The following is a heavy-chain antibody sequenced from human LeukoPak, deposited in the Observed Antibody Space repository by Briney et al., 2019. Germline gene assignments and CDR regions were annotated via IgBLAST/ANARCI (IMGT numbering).Heavy chain of an antibody. D-gene: IGHD4-17*01. CDR1: RGSFSGYY. CDR2: INHSGST. J-gene: IGHJ6*03. CDR3: ATIFRDYDDAPSVPMDV. Sequence: SETLSLTCAVYRGSFSGYYWSWIRQPPGKGLEWIGEINHSGSTNYNPSLKSRVTISVDTSKNQFSLNLTSVTAADTAVYFCATIFRDYDDAPSVPMDVWDKGTTVTVSS. V-gene: IGHV4-34*01.